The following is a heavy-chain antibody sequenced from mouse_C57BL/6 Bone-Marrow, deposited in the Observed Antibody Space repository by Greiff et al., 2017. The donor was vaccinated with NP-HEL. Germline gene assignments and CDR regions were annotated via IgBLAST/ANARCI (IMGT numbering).Heavy chain of an antibody. Sequence: EVMLVESGEGLVKPGGSLKLSCAASGFTFSSYAMSWVRQTPEKRLEWVAYISSGGDYIYYADTVKGRFTISRDNARNTLYLQMSSLKSEDTAMYYCTNYYGRSPGWYFDVWGTGTTVTVSS. J-gene: IGHJ1*03. CDR3: TNYYGRSPGWYFDV. CDR1: GFTFSSYA. V-gene: IGHV5-9-1*02. D-gene: IGHD1-1*01. CDR2: ISSGGDYI.